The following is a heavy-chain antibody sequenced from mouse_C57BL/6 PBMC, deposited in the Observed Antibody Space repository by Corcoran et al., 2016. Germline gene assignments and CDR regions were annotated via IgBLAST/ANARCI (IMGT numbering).Heavy chain of an antibody. J-gene: IGHJ3*01. D-gene: IGHD2-1*01. CDR2: INTYSGVP. V-gene: IGHV9-3*01. CDR1: GYTFTTYG. CDR3: ARVYGNYKAFAY. Sequence: QIQLVQSGPELKKPGETVKISCKASGYTFTTYGMSWVKQAPGKGLKWMGWINTYSGVPTYADDFKGRFAFSLETSASTAYLQINNLKNEDTATYFCARVYGNYKAFAYWGRGTLVTVSA.